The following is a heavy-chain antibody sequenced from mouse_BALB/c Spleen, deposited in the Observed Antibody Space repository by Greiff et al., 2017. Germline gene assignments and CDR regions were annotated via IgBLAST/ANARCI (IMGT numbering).Heavy chain of an antibody. D-gene: IGHD2-10*02. CDR3: ARLPYGNYFDY. V-gene: IGHV1-14*01. CDR2: INPYNDGT. J-gene: IGHJ2*01. Sequence: EVKLQESGPELVKPGASVKMSCKASGYTFTSYVMHWVKQKPGQGLEWIGYINPYNDGTKYNEKFKGKATLTSDKSSSTAYMELSSLTSEDSAVYYCARLPYGNYFDYWGQGTTLTVSS. CDR1: GYTFTSYV.